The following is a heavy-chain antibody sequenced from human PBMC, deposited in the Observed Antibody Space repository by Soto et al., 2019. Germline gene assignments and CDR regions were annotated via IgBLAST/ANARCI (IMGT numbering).Heavy chain of an antibody. V-gene: IGHV4-59*08. CDR3: ARFNGYFDL. CDR2: IYYSGST. CDR1: GGSISSDY. J-gene: IGHJ2*01. Sequence: QVQLQESGPGLVKPSETLSLTCTVSGGSISSDYWCWIRQPPGKGLEWIGYIYYSGSTNYNPSRKSRVTISVDTSKNQFYLKLSSVTAADTAVYYCARFNGYFDLWGRGTLVTVSS.